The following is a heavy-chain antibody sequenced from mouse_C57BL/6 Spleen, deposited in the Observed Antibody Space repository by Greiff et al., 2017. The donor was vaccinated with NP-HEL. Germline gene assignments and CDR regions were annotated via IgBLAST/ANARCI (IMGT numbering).Heavy chain of an antibody. Sequence: QVQLQQPGAELVRPGSSVKLSCKASGYTFTSYWMDWVKQRPGQGLEWIGNIYPSDSETHYNQKFKDKATLTVDKSSSTAYMQLISLTTEDSAVYYCARRDYYGSSLAWFAYWGQGTLVTVSA. CDR2: IYPSDSET. CDR1: GYTFTSYW. D-gene: IGHD1-1*01. J-gene: IGHJ3*01. CDR3: ARRDYYGSSLAWFAY. V-gene: IGHV1-61*01.